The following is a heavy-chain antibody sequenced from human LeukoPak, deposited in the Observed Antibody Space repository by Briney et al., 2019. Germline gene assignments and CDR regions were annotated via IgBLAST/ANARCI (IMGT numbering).Heavy chain of an antibody. J-gene: IGHJ5*02. V-gene: IGHV3-33*01. CDR3: ARDSYQDYYGRFDP. CDR2: IWDDGNNK. D-gene: IGHD3-10*01. Sequence: GGSLRLSCAASGFSFGNHGMHWVRQAPGKRLEWVAVIWDDGNNKRYANSVNGRFTTSRDNSENTLYLQMNGLTAEDTAMYYCARDSYQDYYGRFDPWGQGTLVIVPS. CDR1: GFSFGNHG.